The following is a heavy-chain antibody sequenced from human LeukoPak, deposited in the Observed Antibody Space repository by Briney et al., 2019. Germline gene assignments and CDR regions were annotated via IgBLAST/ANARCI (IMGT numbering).Heavy chain of an antibody. Sequence: GGSLRLSCAASGFTFSSYEMNWVRQAPGKGLEWVSYISSSGSTIYYADSVKGRFSISRDNAKNSLYLQMNSLRAEDTAVYYCAELGITMIGGVWGKGTTVTISS. V-gene: IGHV3-48*03. CDR3: AELGITMIGGV. D-gene: IGHD3-10*02. CDR2: ISSSGSTI. CDR1: GFTFSSYE. J-gene: IGHJ6*04.